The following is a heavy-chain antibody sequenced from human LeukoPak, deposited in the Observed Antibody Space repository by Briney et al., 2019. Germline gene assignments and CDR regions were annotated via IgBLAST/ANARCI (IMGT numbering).Heavy chain of an antibody. CDR1: GGSISSGSYY. D-gene: IGHD3-22*01. CDR2: IYTSGST. Sequence: SETLPLTCTVSGGSISSGSYYWSWIRQPAGKGLEWIGRIYTSGSTNYNPSLKSRVTISVDTSKNQFSLKLSSVTAADTAVYYCASSMIVVETDAFDIWGQGTMVTVSS. J-gene: IGHJ3*02. V-gene: IGHV4-61*02. CDR3: ASSMIVVETDAFDI.